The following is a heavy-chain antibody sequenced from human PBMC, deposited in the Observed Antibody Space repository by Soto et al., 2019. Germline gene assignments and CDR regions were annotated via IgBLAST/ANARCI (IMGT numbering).Heavy chain of an antibody. J-gene: IGHJ4*02. V-gene: IGHV3-15*01. CDR1: GFTFSNAC. CDR2: IKRKTDGGTT. D-gene: IGHD2-8*02. CDR3: TTAAGGWVDY. Sequence: EVQLVDSGGGLVKPGGSLRLSCAASGFTFSNACMSWVRQAPGKGLEWVGRIKRKTDGGTTDYAAPVKGRFTISRDDSKNTLDLQMNSLKSEGTAVYYCTTAAGGWVDYWGQGTLVTVSS.